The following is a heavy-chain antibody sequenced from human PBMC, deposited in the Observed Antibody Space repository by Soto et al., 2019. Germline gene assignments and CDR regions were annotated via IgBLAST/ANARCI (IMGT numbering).Heavy chain of an antibody. J-gene: IGHJ6*02. D-gene: IGHD3-10*01. CDR1: GYTFTSYG. CDR2: ISAYNGNT. Sequence: ASVEVCCKASGYTFTSYGISWVRQARGQGLEWMGWISAYNGNTNYAQKLQGRVTMTTDTSTSTAYMELRSLRSDDTAVYYCASTMVRGVTLPYYYSGMDVWGQRTKVTAP. V-gene: IGHV1-18*01. CDR3: ASTMVRGVTLPYYYSGMDV.